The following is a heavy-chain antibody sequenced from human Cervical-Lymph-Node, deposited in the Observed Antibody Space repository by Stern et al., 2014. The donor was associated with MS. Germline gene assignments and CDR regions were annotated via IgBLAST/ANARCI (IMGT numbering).Heavy chain of an antibody. V-gene: IGHV3-23*01. D-gene: IGHD3-22*01. Sequence: EVQLLESGGGLVQPGGSLRLSCAASGFTFSSYAMSWVRPAPANGLEWVSAISGSGGSTYYADSVKGRFTISRDNSKNTLYLQMNSLRAEDTAVYYCAKDWYYDSSGYPDYWGQGTLVTVSS. CDR3: AKDWYYDSSGYPDY. J-gene: IGHJ4*02. CDR2: ISGSGGST. CDR1: GFTFSSYA.